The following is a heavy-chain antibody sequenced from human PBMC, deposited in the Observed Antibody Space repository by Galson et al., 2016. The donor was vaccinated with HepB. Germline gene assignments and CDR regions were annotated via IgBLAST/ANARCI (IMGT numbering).Heavy chain of an antibody. V-gene: IGHV3-23*01. CDR1: GFFFSSYA. CDR2: LRVSGGRT. CDR3: TKGPRFGDPSS. J-gene: IGHJ5*02. D-gene: IGHD3-3*01. Sequence: SLRLSCAASGFFFSSYAMSWVRQAPGKGLEWVATLRVSGGRTYYAESVKGRFTISRDNSNDTLFLHMTSLRAEDTAVYYCTKGPRFGDPSSWGQGTLVIVSA.